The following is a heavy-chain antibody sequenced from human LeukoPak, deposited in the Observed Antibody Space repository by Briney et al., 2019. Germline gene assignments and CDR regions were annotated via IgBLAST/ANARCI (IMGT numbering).Heavy chain of an antibody. CDR2: IYYSGST. D-gene: IGHD4-17*01. CDR1: GGSISSGGYY. V-gene: IGHV4-30-4*08. CDR3: ARAHHYGRHAFDI. Sequence: PSQTLSLTCTVSGGSISSGGYYWSWIRQPPGKGPEWIGYIYYSGSTYYNPSLKSRVTISVDTSKNQFSLKLSSVTAADTAVYYCARAHHYGRHAFDIWGQGTMVTVSS. J-gene: IGHJ3*02.